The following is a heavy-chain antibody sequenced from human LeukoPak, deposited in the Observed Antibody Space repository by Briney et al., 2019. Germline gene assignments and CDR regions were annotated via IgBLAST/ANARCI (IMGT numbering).Heavy chain of an antibody. V-gene: IGHV4-39*01. CDR2: IYYSGST. CDR3: ARRSSSGWYPRDAFDI. CDR1: GGSISSSSYY. D-gene: IGHD6-19*01. J-gene: IGHJ3*02. Sequence: SETLSLTCTVSGGSISSSSYYWGWIRQPPGKGLEWIGGIYYSGSTYYNPSLKSRVTISVDTSKNQFSLKLSSVTAADTAVYYCARRSSSGWYPRDAFDIWGQGTMVTVSS.